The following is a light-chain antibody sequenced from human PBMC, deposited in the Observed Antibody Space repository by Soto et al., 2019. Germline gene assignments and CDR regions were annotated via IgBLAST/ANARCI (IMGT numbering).Light chain of an antibody. CDR3: MQSLQSPRT. CDR2: LAS. CDR1: QSLLHSNGYNY. J-gene: IGKJ2*01. V-gene: IGKV2-28*01. Sequence: DIVLTQSPLSLPVTPGEPASISCRSSQSLLHSNGYNYFDWYLQKPGQSPQLLISLASNRASGVPDRFSGSGSGTDFTLKISRVEAEGVGVYYCMQSLQSPRTFGQGTKLEIK.